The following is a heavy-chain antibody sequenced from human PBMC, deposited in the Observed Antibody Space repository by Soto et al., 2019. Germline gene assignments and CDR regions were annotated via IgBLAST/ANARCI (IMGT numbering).Heavy chain of an antibody. Sequence: QVTLKESGPVLVKPTETLTLTCTVSGFSLSNTRMGVSWIRQPPGKALEWLAHIFSNDAKSYSTSLKSRLTISKDTSKSQVVLTVTNMDPVATATYYCARIRWIREYYFDYWGQGTLVAVSS. J-gene: IGHJ4*02. D-gene: IGHD5-18*01. CDR2: IFSNDAK. CDR3: ARIRWIREYYFDY. V-gene: IGHV2-26*01. CDR1: GFSLSNTRMG.